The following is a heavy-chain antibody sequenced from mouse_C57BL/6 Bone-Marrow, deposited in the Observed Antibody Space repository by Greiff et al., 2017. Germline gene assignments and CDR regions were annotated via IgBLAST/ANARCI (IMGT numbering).Heavy chain of an antibody. CDR3: TGYGSSPFAY. CDR1: GFTFSDAW. D-gene: IGHD1-1*01. V-gene: IGHV6-6*01. Sequence: EVQRVESGGGLVQPGGSMKLSCAASGFTFSDAWMDWVRQSPEKGLEWVAEIRNKANNHATYYAESVTGRFTISRDDSKSSVYLQRNSLRAEDTGIYYCTGYGSSPFAYWGQGTLVTVSA. J-gene: IGHJ3*01. CDR2: IRNKANNHAT.